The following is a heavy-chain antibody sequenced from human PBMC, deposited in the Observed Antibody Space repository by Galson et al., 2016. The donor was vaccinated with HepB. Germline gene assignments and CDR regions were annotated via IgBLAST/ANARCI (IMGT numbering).Heavy chain of an antibody. CDR3: AKDPSQFCSSVSCQRAYLLH. V-gene: IGHV3-33*03. J-gene: IGHJ1*01. CDR1: GFTFSSSG. D-gene: IGHD2-2*01. Sequence: SLRLSCAASGFTFSSSGIHWVRPAPGKGLEWVAVIWYDGRDKYYADSVSGRFIISRDNSKNTVFLQMNRLRAEDTAVYYCAKDPSQFCSSVSCQRAYLLHWGQGTLVTVTS. CDR2: IWYDGRDK.